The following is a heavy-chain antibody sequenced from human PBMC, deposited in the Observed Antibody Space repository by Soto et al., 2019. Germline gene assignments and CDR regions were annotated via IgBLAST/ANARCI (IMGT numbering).Heavy chain of an antibody. V-gene: IGHV3-23*01. Sequence: EVQLLESGGGLVQPGGSLRLSCAASGFTFSSYAMAWVRQAPGKGLEWVSTISGTGGSTYYADSVKGRFTISRDSPKNTLYVHMNSLRAEDTAVYYCARTGTALVVGENYDYWGQGTLVTVSS. CDR2: ISGTGGST. J-gene: IGHJ4*02. CDR3: ARTGTALVVGENYDY. CDR1: GFTFSSYA. D-gene: IGHD2-15*01.